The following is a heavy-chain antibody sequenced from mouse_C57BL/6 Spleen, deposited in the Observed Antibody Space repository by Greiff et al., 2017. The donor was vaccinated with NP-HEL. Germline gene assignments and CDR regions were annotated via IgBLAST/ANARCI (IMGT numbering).Heavy chain of an antibody. V-gene: IGHV1-15*01. J-gene: IGHJ4*01. Sequence: QVQLQQSGAELVRPGASVTLSCKASGYTFTDYEMHWVKQTPVHGLEWIGAIDPETGGTAYNQKFKGKAILTADKSSSTAYMELRSLTSEDSAVYYCTRLLYGYAMDYWGQGTSVTVSS. D-gene: IGHD2-12*01. CDR3: TRLLYGYAMDY. CDR1: GYTFTDYE. CDR2: IDPETGGT.